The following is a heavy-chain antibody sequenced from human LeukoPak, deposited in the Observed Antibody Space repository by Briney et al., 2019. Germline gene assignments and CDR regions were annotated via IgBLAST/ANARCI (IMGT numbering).Heavy chain of an antibody. CDR2: IYYSGST. J-gene: IGHJ3*02. V-gene: IGHV4-61*08. D-gene: IGHD3-22*01. CDR1: GGSISSGGYY. Sequence: SETLSLTCTVSGGSISSGGYYWSWIRQHPGKGLEWIGYIYYSGSTNYKPSLKSRVNISLDTSKNQFSLKLSSVTAADTAVYYCARTAYYFDSSGYYSDAFDIWGQGTMVTVFS. CDR3: ARTAYYFDSSGYYSDAFDI.